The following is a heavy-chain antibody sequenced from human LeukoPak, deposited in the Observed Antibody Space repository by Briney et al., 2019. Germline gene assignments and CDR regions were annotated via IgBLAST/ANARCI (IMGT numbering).Heavy chain of an antibody. D-gene: IGHD3-22*01. CDR1: GFTVSSNY. J-gene: IGHJ4*02. CDR2: ISSSGTTK. CDR3: ARQTYTYDSSGFDH. V-gene: IGHV3-11*04. Sequence: TGGSLRLSCAASGFTVSSNYMNWIRQAPGKGLEWVSSISSSGTTKYFADSVKGRITISRDNAKNSLYLQMNSLRVEDTAVYYCARQTYTYDSSGFDHWGQGAQVIVSS.